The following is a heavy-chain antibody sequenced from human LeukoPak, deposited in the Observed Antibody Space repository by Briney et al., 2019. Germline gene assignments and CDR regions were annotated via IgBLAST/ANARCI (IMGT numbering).Heavy chain of an antibody. CDR3: ARENYYDSTGYKFDY. J-gene: IGHJ4*02. CDR1: GGSISSYY. CDR2: IYTSGST. Sequence: PSETLSLTCTVSGGSISSYYWSWIRQPPGKGLEWIGYIYTSGSTNYNPSLKSRVTISVDTSKNQFSLKLSSVTAADTAMYYCARENYYDSTGYKFDYWGQGTLVTVSS. V-gene: IGHV4-4*09. D-gene: IGHD3-22*01.